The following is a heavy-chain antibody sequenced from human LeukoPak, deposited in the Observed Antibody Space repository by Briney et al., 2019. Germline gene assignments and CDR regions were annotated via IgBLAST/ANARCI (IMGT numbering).Heavy chain of an antibody. J-gene: IGHJ4*02. CDR2: IISSGSTK. D-gene: IGHD3-16*01. CDR1: GFTFSSYV. V-gene: IGHV3-48*03. CDR3: ARMGDYWTPLDY. Sequence: PVGSLRLSCAASGFTFSSYVMNWVRPAPGKGLEWVSYIISSGSTKYYADSVKGRFTFSRDNAKNSLYLQMNSLRAEDTAVYYCARMGDYWTPLDYWGQGTLVTVSS.